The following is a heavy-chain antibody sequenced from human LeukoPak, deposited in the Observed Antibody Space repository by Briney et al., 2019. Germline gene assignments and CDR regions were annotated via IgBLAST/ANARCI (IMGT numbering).Heavy chain of an antibody. CDR1: GFTFSSYG. J-gene: IGHJ4*02. Sequence: GGSLRLSCAASGFTFSSYGMHWVRQAPGKGLEWVSVIYSGGSTYYADSVKGRFTISRDNSKDTLYLQMNSLRVEDTAVYYCARGVYYDTGGQEYFDYWGQGTLVTVSS. CDR2: IYSGGST. D-gene: IGHD3-22*01. CDR3: ARGVYYDTGGQEYFDY. V-gene: IGHV3-53*01.